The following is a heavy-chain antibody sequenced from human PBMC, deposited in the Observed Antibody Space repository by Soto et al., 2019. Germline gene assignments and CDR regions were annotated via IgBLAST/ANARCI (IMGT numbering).Heavy chain of an antibody. J-gene: IGHJ5*02. CDR2: IYASAST. CDR3: ARSAIPRGGWFRP. V-gene: IGHV4-4*07. CDR1: GDSLSTYY. D-gene: IGHD2-21*01. Sequence: PSETLPLTCNVSGDSLSTYYWSWIRQPAGEGLDWIGRIYASASTNYNPSLEVRVSMSVYTSKKQFSLWMISVTAADTAMYYCARSAIPRGGWFRPWGQGVLVTVSS.